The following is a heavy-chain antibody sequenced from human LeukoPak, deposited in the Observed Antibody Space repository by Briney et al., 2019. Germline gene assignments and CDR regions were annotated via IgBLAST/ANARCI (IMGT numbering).Heavy chain of an antibody. J-gene: IGHJ6*02. V-gene: IGHV3-7*01. CDR3: ARARHKPYYYDSSGYPRAGYGMDV. Sequence: PGGSLRLSCAASGFTFSSYWMSWVRQAPGKGLEWVANIKQDGSEKYYVDSVKGRFTISRDNAKNSLYLQMNSLRAEDTAVYYCARARHKPYYYDSSGYPRAGYGMDVWGQGTTVTVSS. CDR1: GFTFSSYW. CDR2: IKQDGSEK. D-gene: IGHD3-22*01.